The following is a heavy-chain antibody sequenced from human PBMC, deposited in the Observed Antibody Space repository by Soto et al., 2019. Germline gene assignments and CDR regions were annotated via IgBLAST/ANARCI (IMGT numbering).Heavy chain of an antibody. V-gene: IGHV3-23*01. D-gene: IGHD6-13*01. CDR3: AKEGGEQQLVLSYYYYGMDV. CDR2: ISGSGGST. Sequence: GGSLRLSCAASGFTFSSYAMSWVRQAPGKGLEWVSAISGSGGSTYYADSVKGRFTISRDNSKNTLYLQMNSLRAEDTAVYYCAKEGGEQQLVLSYYYYGMDVWGQGTTVTVSS. CDR1: GFTFSSYA. J-gene: IGHJ6*02.